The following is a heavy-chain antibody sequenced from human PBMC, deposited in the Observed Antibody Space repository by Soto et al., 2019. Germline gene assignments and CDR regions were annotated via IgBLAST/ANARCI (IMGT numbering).Heavy chain of an antibody. CDR1: GYSFTSYW. CDR2: IYPGDSDT. CDR3: TRTRASGRYYYGMDV. D-gene: IGHD2-15*01. J-gene: IGHJ6*02. Sequence: PGESLKISCKGSGYSFTSYWIGWVRQMPGKGLEWMGIIYPGDSDTRYSPSFQGQVTISADKSISTAYLQWSSLKASDTAMYYCTRTRASGRYYYGMDVWGQGTTVTVSS. V-gene: IGHV5-51*01.